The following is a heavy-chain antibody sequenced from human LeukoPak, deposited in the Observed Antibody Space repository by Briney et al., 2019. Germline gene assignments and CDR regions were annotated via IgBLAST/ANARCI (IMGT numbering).Heavy chain of an antibody. V-gene: IGHV3-9*01. Sequence: PGGSLRLSCAASGFTFDDYAMHWVRQAPGKGLEWVSGISWNSGNIEYADSVKGRFTISRDNAKNSLYLQMNSLRPEDTALYYCARDPYYSSSSPFFDYWGQGTLVTVSS. CDR1: GFTFDDYA. D-gene: IGHD6-6*01. CDR2: ISWNSGNI. CDR3: ARDPYYSSSSPFFDY. J-gene: IGHJ4*02.